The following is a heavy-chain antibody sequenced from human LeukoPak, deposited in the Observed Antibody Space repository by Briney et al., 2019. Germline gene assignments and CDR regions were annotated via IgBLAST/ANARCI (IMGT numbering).Heavy chain of an antibody. V-gene: IGHV1-8*03. CDR3: ARALSGSYHFYYFDY. Sequence: ASVKVSCKASGYTFTNYDINWVRQATGQGLEWMGWMNPSSGNTGYAQKFQGRVTITMDTSITAAYMEPISLRSEDTAVYFCARALSGSYHFYYFDYWGQGTLLTVSS. D-gene: IGHD1-26*01. CDR2: MNPSSGNT. CDR1: GYTFTNYD. J-gene: IGHJ4*02.